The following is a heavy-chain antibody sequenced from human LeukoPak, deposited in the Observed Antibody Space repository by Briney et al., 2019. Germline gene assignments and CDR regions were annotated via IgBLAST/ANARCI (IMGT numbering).Heavy chain of an antibody. J-gene: IGHJ6*03. CDR1: GGSMSGY. V-gene: IGHV4-4*09. CDR2: IYTFGST. Sequence: PSETLCLTCTVSGGSMSGYWSWIRQPPGKGLEWIGFIYTFGSTKYNPSLKSRVTISGDMSRRQFSLKLTSVTAADTAVYFCARQGGYCSASRCPGGFHYMDVWGKGTTVAVSS. CDR3: ARQGGYCSASRCPGGFHYMDV. D-gene: IGHD2-15*01.